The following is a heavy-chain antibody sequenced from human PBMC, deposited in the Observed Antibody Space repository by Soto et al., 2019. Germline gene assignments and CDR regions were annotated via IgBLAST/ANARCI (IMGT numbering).Heavy chain of an antibody. CDR1: GGSISSGGYY. CDR3: ARELLEPYTDNWSDP. V-gene: IGHV4-31*03. CDR2: IYYSGST. D-gene: IGHD3-3*02. Sequence: PSETLSLTCTVSGGSISSGGYYWSWIRQHPGKGLEWIGYIYYSGSTYYNPSLKSRVTISVDTSKNQFSLKLSSVTAADTAVYYCARELLEPYTDNWSDPWGQGTLVTVSS. J-gene: IGHJ5*02.